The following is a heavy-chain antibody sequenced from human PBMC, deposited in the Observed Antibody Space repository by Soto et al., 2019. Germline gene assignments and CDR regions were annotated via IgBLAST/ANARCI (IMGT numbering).Heavy chain of an antibody. D-gene: IGHD1-20*01. CDR3: ARDIDNRDYYYGLDV. J-gene: IGHJ6*02. Sequence: PSGSLRLSCVASGYTFNSYVIGWLLQNPGKGLDWVSVISNSGNTIYVADSMRGRFTISRDNAKNSLFLQMNSLRADDTAVYYCARDIDNRDYYYGLDVWGQGTTVTVSS. V-gene: IGHV3-48*03. CDR1: GYTFNSYV. CDR2: ISNSGNTI.